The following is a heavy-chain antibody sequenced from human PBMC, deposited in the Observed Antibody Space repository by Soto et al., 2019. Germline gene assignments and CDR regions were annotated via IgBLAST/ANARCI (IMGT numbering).Heavy chain of an antibody. V-gene: IGHV4-4*07. D-gene: IGHD1-26*01. CDR2: VYSTGGV. J-gene: IGHJ6*02. CDR3: ARDLSGTGLDI. Sequence: QLQLHESGPGLVKPSETLSLTCNVSGDSIGRFYWSWIRQSAGKGLEWIGRVYSTGGVTYNPALKGRVTISLDRSNNHVSLEMNSVTXAXXXXXXCARDLSGTGLDIWGRGTRXSVSS. CDR1: GDSIGRFY.